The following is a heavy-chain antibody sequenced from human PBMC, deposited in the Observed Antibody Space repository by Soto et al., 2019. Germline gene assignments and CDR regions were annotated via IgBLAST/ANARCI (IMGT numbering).Heavy chain of an antibody. D-gene: IGHD2-2*01. V-gene: IGHV3-21*06. CDR3: ARGSRTSSPVRYFDY. J-gene: IGHJ4*02. CDR2: ISSRGSYI. CDR1: AFNFSTYS. Sequence: EVELVESGGGLVKPGGSLRLSCAASAFNFSTYSMNWVRQAPGKGLEWVSSISSRGSYIYYADSVRGRFTISRDNAKNSLYLQMDSLRGEDTAVYYCARGSRTSSPVRYFDYWGQGSLVTVSS.